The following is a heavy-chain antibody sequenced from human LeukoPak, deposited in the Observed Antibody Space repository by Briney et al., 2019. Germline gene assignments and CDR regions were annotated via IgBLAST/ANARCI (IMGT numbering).Heavy chain of an antibody. D-gene: IGHD3-3*01. Sequence: PSQTLSLTCTVSGGSISSGSYYWSWIRQPAGKGLEWIGRIYTSGSTNYNPSLKSRVTISVDTSKNQFSPKLSSVTAADTAVYYCARGRRGTIFGVVTSNGYLYYYYYMDVWGKGTTVTVSS. CDR2: IYTSGST. CDR3: ARGRRGTIFGVVTSNGYLYYYYYMDV. V-gene: IGHV4-61*02. CDR1: GGSISSGSYY. J-gene: IGHJ6*03.